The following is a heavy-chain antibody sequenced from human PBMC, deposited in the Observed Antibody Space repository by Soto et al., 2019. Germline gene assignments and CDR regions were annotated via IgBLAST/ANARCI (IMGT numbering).Heavy chain of an antibody. CDR1: GLTFSSYS. CDR2: ISSSSSTI. D-gene: IGHD6-13*01. V-gene: IGHV3-48*02. J-gene: IGHJ6*02. CDR3: ARDLRRRVAEAGDYYYYGMDV. Sequence: EVQLVEAGGGLVQPGGSLRLSCAASGLTFSSYSMNWVRQAPGKGLEWVSYISSSSSTIYYADSVKGRFTISKDNAKNSLYLQMHSLRDEGTAVYYSARDLRRRVAEAGDYYYYGMDVWCQGTTVTVSS.